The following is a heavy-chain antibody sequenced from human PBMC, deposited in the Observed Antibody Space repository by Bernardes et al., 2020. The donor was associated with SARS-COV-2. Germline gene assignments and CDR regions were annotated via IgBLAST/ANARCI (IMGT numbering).Heavy chain of an antibody. V-gene: IGHV3-23*01. D-gene: IGHD1-26*01. CDR3: ARDGRRDEQPY. Sequence: VGSLRLSCAASGFTFSRYTMSWVRQAPGKGLEWVSSIDSDAVGTYYADSVKGRFTISRDNSKNTVFLQMNSLRVEDTAVCYCARDGRRDEQPYWGQGNMVSVSS. J-gene: IGHJ4*02. CDR1: GFTFSRYT. CDR2: IDSDAVGT.